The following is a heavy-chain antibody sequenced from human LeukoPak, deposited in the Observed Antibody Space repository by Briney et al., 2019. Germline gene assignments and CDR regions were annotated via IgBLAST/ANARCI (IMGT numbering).Heavy chain of an antibody. J-gene: IGHJ6*02. V-gene: IGHV5-51*01. D-gene: IGHD3-10*01. Sequence: GESLKISCKGSGYSFTSYWIGWVRQMSGKGLEWIGIIYPGDSDTRYSPSFQGQVTISADKSISTAYLQWSSLKASDTAMYYCARSMVRGVRWSAMDVWGQGTTVTVSS. CDR1: GYSFTSYW. CDR2: IYPGDSDT. CDR3: ARSMVRGVRWSAMDV.